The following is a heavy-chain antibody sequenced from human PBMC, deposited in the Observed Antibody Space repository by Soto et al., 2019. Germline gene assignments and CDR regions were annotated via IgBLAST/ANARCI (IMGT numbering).Heavy chain of an antibody. CDR1: GYSFTSYW. J-gene: IGHJ6*02. Sequence: PGESLKISCKCSGYSFTSYWIVLVRQITGKGLEWMGIIYPGDSDTRYSPSFQGQVTISADKSISTAYLQWSSLKASDTAMYYCAGGGVRGVITRTRDYYGMDVWGQGTTVTVSS. D-gene: IGHD3-10*01. CDR2: IYPGDSDT. V-gene: IGHV5-51*01. CDR3: AGGGVRGVITRTRDYYGMDV.